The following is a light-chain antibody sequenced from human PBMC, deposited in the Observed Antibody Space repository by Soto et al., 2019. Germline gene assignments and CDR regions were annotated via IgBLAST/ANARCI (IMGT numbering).Light chain of an antibody. J-gene: IGLJ3*02. CDR1: SGDVGSYKY. CDR2: EVN. CDR3: TSYSNSATVV. V-gene: IGLV2-14*01. Sequence: QSALTQPASVSGSPGQSISVSCTGSSGDVGSYKYVSWYQQHPGKAPKLIIYEVNNRPSGVSDRFSGSKSGNTASLTISGLRAEDEADYYCTSYSNSATVVFGGGTKVTVL.